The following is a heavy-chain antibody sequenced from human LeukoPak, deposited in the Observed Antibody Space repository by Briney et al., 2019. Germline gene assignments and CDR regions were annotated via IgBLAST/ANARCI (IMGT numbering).Heavy chain of an antibody. CDR3: ARDTIVLMVYAKMGFDY. CDR1: GFTFSSYA. J-gene: IGHJ4*02. V-gene: IGHV3-30*04. D-gene: IGHD2-8*01. Sequence: PGGSLRLSCAASGFTFSSYAMHWVRQAPGKGLEWVAVISYDGSNKYYADSVKGRFTISRDNSKNTLHLQMNSLRAEDTAVYYCARDTIVLMVYAKMGFDYWGQGTLVTVSS. CDR2: ISYDGSNK.